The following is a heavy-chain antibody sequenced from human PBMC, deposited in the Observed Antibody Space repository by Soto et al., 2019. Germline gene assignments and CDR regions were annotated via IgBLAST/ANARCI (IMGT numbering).Heavy chain of an antibody. CDR1: GFTVSSNY. D-gene: IGHD3-10*01. CDR2: IYSGGST. J-gene: IGHJ6*02. Sequence: EVQLVESGGGLVKPGGSLRLSCAASGFTVSSNYMSWVRQAPGKGLEWVSVIYSGGSTYYADSVKGRFTISRDNSKNTLYLQMNSLRAEDTAVYYCARDRVLWFGEAIFPTFYYYGMDVWGQGTTVTVSS. CDR3: ARDRVLWFGEAIFPTFYYYGMDV. V-gene: IGHV3-66*01.